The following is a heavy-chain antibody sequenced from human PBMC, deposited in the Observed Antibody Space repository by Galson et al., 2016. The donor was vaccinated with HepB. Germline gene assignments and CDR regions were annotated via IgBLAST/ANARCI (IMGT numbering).Heavy chain of an antibody. J-gene: IGHJ6*02. V-gene: IGHV3-30*18. D-gene: IGHD2-15*01. CDR1: GFTFSSYG. CDR2: ISYDGSNK. Sequence: SLRLSCAASGFTFSSYGMHWVRQAPGKGLEWVAVISYDGSNKYYADSVKGRFTISRDNSKNTLYLQMNSLRAEDTAVYYCANRFQTCSGGSCYYYGMDVWGQGTTVTVSS. CDR3: ANRFQTCSGGSCYYYGMDV.